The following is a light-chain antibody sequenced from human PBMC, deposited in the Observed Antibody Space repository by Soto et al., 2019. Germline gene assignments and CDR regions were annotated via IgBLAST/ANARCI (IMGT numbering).Light chain of an antibody. V-gene: IGLV2-8*01. CDR2: EVS. CDR1: SSDVGAHNF. CDR3: SSYTANKTLL. J-gene: IGLJ2*01. Sequence: QSVLTQPPSASGSPGQAVTISCTGTSSDVGAHNFVSWYQQHPGKAPKLIFYEVSNRPPGLSDRFSGSKSGTTASLTISGLQAEDEADYFCSSYTANKTLLFGGGTKVTVL.